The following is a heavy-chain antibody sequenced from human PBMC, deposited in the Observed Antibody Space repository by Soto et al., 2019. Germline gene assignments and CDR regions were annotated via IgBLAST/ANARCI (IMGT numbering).Heavy chain of an antibody. Sequence: QVQLQQWGAGLLKPSETLSLTFAVYGGSFSGYYWSWIRQPPGKGLEWIGEINHSGSTNYNPSLRGRVTISVDTAKNQCSLKLSSVTAADTAVYYCAIVLSPSGSYSRVDYWGQGTLVTVSS. V-gene: IGHV4-34*01. CDR2: INHSGST. J-gene: IGHJ4*02. D-gene: IGHD3-10*01. CDR1: GGSFSGYY. CDR3: AIVLSPSGSYSRVDY.